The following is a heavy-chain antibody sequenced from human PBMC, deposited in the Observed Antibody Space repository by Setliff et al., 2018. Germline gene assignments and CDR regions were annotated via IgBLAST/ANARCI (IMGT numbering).Heavy chain of an antibody. CDR1: GFTFSNYA. J-gene: IGHJ3*02. V-gene: IGHV3-23*01. CDR2: ITGGGGST. D-gene: IGHD6-13*01. CDR3: ARDPKSSSSSWRKENDAFDI. Sequence: PGGSLRLSCAASGFTFSNYAMSWVRRAPGKGLAWVSGITGGGGSTYYADPVKGRFTISRDNSKNTLYLQMNSLRAEDTAVYYCARDPKSSSSSWRKENDAFDIWGQGTMVTVSS.